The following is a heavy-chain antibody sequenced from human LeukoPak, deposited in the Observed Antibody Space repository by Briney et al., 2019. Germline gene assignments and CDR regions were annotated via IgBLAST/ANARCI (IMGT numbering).Heavy chain of an antibody. V-gene: IGHV3-48*01. J-gene: IGHJ4*02. CDR3: GRDLPTGYAIDS. CDR2: IDYSAKVI. CDR1: GLTFSREW. Sequence: GGSLRLSCEASGLTFSREWMHWVRQAPGKGLEWLAFIDYSAKVIYYADSVKGRFAISRDDAKNSLYLQMNSLRAEDTAVYYCGRDLPTGYAIDSWGQGALVTVSS. D-gene: IGHD3-9*01.